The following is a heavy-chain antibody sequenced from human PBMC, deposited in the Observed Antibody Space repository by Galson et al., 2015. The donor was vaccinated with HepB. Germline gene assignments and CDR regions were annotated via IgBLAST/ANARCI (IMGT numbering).Heavy chain of an antibody. CDR2: ISYDGSNK. V-gene: IGHV3-30*04. Sequence: SLRLSCAASGFTFSSYAMHWVRQAPGKGLEWVAVISYDGSNKYYADSVKGRFTISRDNSKNTLYLQMNSLRAEDTAVYYCAKDPPDENCSSTSCPSGYFDYWGQGTLVTVSS. CDR3: AKDPPDENCSSTSCPSGYFDY. J-gene: IGHJ4*02. CDR1: GFTFSSYA. D-gene: IGHD2-2*01.